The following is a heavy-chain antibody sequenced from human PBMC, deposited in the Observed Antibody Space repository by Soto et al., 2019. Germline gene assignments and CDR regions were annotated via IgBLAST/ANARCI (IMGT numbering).Heavy chain of an antibody. CDR2: IYYSGST. J-gene: IGHJ5*02. D-gene: IGHD4-17*01. CDR3: AKLPWADYGGIFDP. CDR1: GGSISNYY. Sequence: SETLSLTCTVSGGSISNYYWTWIRQPPGKGLEWIGYIYYSGSTNYNPSLKSRVTISVDTSKNQFSLKLSSVTAADTAAYYCAKLPWADYGGIFDPWGQGTLVTVSS. V-gene: IGHV4-59*01.